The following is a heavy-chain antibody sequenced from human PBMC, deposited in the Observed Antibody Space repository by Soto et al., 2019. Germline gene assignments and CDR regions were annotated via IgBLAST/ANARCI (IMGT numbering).Heavy chain of an antibody. CDR1: GGSISSGGYY. V-gene: IGHV4-31*03. D-gene: IGHD3-22*01. Sequence: QVQLQESGPGLVKPSQTLSLNCTVSGGSISSGGYYWSWIRQHPGKGMEWIGYIYYSGSTYYNPSLKSRVTISVDTSKNQFSLKLSSVTAADTAVYYCARVGYYDVSGYNAFNIWGQGQMVTVS. J-gene: IGHJ3*02. CDR2: IYYSGST. CDR3: ARVGYYDVSGYNAFNI.